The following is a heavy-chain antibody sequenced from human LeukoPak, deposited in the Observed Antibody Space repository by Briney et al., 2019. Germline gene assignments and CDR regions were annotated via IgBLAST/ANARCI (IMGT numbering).Heavy chain of an antibody. CDR3: ARHGWSYASGTYYTFDP. D-gene: IGHD3-10*01. Sequence: SGTLSLTCVVSGDSIRNDYWWNWVRQPPGKGLEWIGEIYHSGSTNYNPSLKSRVIISVDMSKNQFSLRLTSVTAADTAVFYCARHGWSYASGTYYTFDPWGQGTLVTVSS. CDR1: GDSIRNDYW. V-gene: IGHV4-4*02. CDR2: IYHSGST. J-gene: IGHJ5*02.